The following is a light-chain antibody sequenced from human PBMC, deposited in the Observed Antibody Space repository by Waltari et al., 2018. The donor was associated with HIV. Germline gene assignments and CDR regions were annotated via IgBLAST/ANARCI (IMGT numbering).Light chain of an antibody. CDR2: DAS. CDR3: KQIRSYPRT. V-gene: IGKV1-13*02. CDR1: QGVRNA. Sequence: AIQLTQSPSSLSASIGNRVTITCRASQGVRNALAWYQQKPGRPPKLLIYDASTLESGVPSRFSGSLSGTDFNLTISSLQPEDSATYYCKQIRSYPRTFGQGATLEIK. J-gene: IGKJ2*01.